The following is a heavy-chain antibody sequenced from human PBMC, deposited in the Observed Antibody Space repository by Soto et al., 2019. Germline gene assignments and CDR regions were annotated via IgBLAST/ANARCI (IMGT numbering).Heavy chain of an antibody. Sequence: GGSLRLSCAASGFTFSSYAMSWVRQTPGKGLEWVSAISDNGGSTYYADSVKGRFTISRDNSKNTLYLQMNSLRAEDTAVYYCARSWDYYYGMDVWGQGTTVTVSS. V-gene: IGHV3-23*01. CDR3: ARSWDYYYGMDV. D-gene: IGHD3-16*01. CDR2: ISDNGGST. J-gene: IGHJ6*02. CDR1: GFTFSSYA.